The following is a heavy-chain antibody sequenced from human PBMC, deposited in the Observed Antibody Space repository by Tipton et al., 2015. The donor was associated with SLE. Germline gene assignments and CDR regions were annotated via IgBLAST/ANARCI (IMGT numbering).Heavy chain of an antibody. V-gene: IGHV1-18*01. CDR1: GYTFTSYG. D-gene: IGHD5-12*01. CDR3: ARGEWLGDV. J-gene: IGHJ4*02. Sequence: QLVQSGAEVKKPGASVKVSCKASGYTFTSYGITWVRQAPGQGLEWMGWISVYNGNTNYAPKLQGRVTMTTATSTNTAYRELRSLRSDETAVYCCARGEWLGDVWGQGALVTVSS. CDR2: ISVYNGNT.